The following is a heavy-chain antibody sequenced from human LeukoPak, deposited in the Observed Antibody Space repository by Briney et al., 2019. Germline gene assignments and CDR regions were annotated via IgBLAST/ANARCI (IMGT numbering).Heavy chain of an antibody. CDR1: GFTFSSYA. CDR2: ISYDGSNK. V-gene: IGHV3-30-3*01. J-gene: IGHJ3*02. Sequence: GGSLRLSCAASGFTFSSYAMHWVRQAPGKGLEWVAVISYDGSNKYYADSVKGRFTISRDNSKNTLYLQMNSLRAEDTAVYYCAREASGLTPDAFDIWGQGTMVTVSS. D-gene: IGHD3/OR15-3a*01. CDR3: AREASGLTPDAFDI.